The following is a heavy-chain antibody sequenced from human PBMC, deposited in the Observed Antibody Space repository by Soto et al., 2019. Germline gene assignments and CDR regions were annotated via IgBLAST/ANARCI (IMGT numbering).Heavy chain of an antibody. V-gene: IGHV1-69*06. D-gene: IGHD3-3*01. CDR2: IIPVFDTT. CDR3: ARDRTRSRYYDVSCMDV. J-gene: IGHJ6*02. CDR1: GDTFGTSA. Sequence: QVQLVQSGAEVKKPGSSVKVSCKASGDTFGTSAISWVRQAPGQGLEWMGGIIPVFDTTKYAPQFQGRVTLTADKYTSTVYMEVSRLTSEDTAVYYCARDRTRSRYYDVSCMDVWGQGTTVSVSS.